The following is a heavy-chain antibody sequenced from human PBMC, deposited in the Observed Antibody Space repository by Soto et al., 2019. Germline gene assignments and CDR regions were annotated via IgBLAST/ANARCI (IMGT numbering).Heavy chain of an antibody. Sequence: QVQLVESGGGVVQPGSYLRLSCAASGFTFSSYGMQWVRQAPGKGLEWVAVISYDGSNKYYADSVKGRFTISRDNYKNTLYLQMNSLRAEDTPVYYGEKDRGGYYPIDYLFQGSISTVSS. V-gene: IGHV3-30*18. D-gene: IGHD3-22*01. CDR3: EKDRGGYYPIDY. CDR1: GFTFSSYG. CDR2: ISYDGSNK. J-gene: IGHJ4*02.